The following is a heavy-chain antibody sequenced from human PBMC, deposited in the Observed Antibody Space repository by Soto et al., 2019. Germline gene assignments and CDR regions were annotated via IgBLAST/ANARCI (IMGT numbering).Heavy chain of an antibody. CDR2: FGGNSAYT. Sequence: EVQLLESGGGLVQPGGSLRLSCAASGFSFSSYAMSWVRQAPGKGLEWVSAFGGNSAYTYYADSVKGRFTISRDNSKNTLYLQMNGLRAEDTAVYYCAKDVVSQWLALGLICGQGTMVTVSS. CDR1: GFSFSSYA. V-gene: IGHV3-23*01. CDR3: AKDVVSQWLALGLI. D-gene: IGHD6-19*01. J-gene: IGHJ3*02.